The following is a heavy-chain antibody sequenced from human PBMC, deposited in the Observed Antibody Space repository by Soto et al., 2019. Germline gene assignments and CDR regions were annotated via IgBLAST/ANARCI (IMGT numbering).Heavy chain of an antibody. Sequence: SETLSLTCTVSGGSISSSSYYWSWIRQPPGKGLEWIGYIYYSGSTNYNPSLKSRVTTSVDTSKNQFSLKLSSVTAADTAVYYCARQGRVAGPYDYWGQGTLVTVSS. J-gene: IGHJ4*02. CDR2: IYYSGST. D-gene: IGHD6-19*01. CDR1: GGSISSSSYY. CDR3: ARQGRVAGPYDY. V-gene: IGHV4-61*05.